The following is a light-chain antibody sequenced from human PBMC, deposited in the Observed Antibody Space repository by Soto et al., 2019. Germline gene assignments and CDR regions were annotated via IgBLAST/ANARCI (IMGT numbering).Light chain of an antibody. CDR2: GAS. CDR1: QSVSNNY. CDR3: QQYGSSGT. J-gene: IGKJ1*01. Sequence: EIVLTQSPGTLSLSPGERAAISWRAIQSVSNNYLAWYQQQPGQAPRLLIYGASNRATGIPDRLSSSWSGTDSTLTISRNEPEDFAVYYCQQYGSSGTFGQGTKVDI. V-gene: IGKV3-20*01.